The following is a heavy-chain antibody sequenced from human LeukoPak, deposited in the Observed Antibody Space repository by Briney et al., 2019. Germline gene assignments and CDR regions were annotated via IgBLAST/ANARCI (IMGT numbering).Heavy chain of an antibody. V-gene: IGHV3-30*02. Sequence: PGGSLRLSCVASGFTFSSYGMHWVRQAPGKGLEWVAFIQYDGTNKYYADSVKGRFTISRDNSKFTVYLQMNSLRAEDTAMYYCAKDKRVLRPSAFDIWGQGTMVTVSS. CDR1: GFTFSSYG. CDR3: AKDKRVLRPSAFDI. CDR2: IQYDGTNK. D-gene: IGHD3-16*01. J-gene: IGHJ3*02.